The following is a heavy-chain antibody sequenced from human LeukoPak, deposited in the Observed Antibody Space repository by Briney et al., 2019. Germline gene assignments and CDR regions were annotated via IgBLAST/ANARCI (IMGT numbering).Heavy chain of an antibody. Sequence: PSETLSLTCTVSGGSISNYYWNWIRQPAGKGLEWIRRIGTSGSTNYNPSLKSRVTMSLDTSMNQFFLKLNNVTAADTAVYYCARTRTMVRGVILYYFDYWGQGTLVTVSS. V-gene: IGHV4-4*07. J-gene: IGHJ4*02. CDR3: ARTRTMVRGVILYYFDY. D-gene: IGHD3-10*01. CDR1: GGSISNYY. CDR2: IGTSGST.